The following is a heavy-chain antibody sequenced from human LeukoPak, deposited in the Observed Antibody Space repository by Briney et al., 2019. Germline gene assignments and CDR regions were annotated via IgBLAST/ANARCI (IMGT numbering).Heavy chain of an antibody. CDR2: ITTNTGNP. Sequence: ASVKVSCKASGYTFTSHSINWLRQAPGQGLEWMGWITTNTGNPTYAQGFTGRFVFSLDTSVSTAYLQISSLKAEDTAVYYCARNASTIRFDYWGQGTLVTVSS. V-gene: IGHV7-4-1*02. CDR3: ARNASTIRFDY. D-gene: IGHD5-24*01. CDR1: GYTFTSHS. J-gene: IGHJ4*02.